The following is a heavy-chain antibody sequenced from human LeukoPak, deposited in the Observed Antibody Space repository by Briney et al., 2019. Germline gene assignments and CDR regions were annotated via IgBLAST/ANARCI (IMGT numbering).Heavy chain of an antibody. J-gene: IGHJ4*02. CDR1: GFTLSNYG. V-gene: IGHV3-33*01. CDR2: IRHDESNK. CDR3: ARLGYGGSGWYFDY. Sequence: PGGLLRLSCAASGFTLSNYGMHWVRQAPGKGLEWVAGIRHDESNKYFTDSVKGRFTISRDSSKNTLYLQMNSLRPEDTAVYYCARLGYGGSGWYFDYWGQGTLVTVSS. D-gene: IGHD6-19*01.